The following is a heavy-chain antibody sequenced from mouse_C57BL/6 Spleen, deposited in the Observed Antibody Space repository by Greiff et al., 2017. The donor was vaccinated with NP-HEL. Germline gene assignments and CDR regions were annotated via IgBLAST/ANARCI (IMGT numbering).Heavy chain of an antibody. V-gene: IGHV8-8*01. CDR1: GFSLSTFGMG. CDR3: ARMGDYYSNPYAMDY. Sequence: QVTLKECGPGILQPSQTLSLTCSFSGFSLSTFGMGVGWIRQPSGKGLEWLAHIWWDDDKYYNPALKSRLTISKDTSKNQVFRKIANVDTADTATYYCARMGDYYSNPYAMDYWGQGTSVTVSS. D-gene: IGHD2-5*01. J-gene: IGHJ4*01. CDR2: IWWDDDK.